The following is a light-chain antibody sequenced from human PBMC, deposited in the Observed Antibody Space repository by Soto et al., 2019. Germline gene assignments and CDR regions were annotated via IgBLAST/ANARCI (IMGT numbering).Light chain of an antibody. CDR3: SSYTSGFYV. Sequence: QSVLTQPASVSGSPGQSITISCTGTSSDVGGYNYVSWYQQHPGKAPKLMIYDVSDRPSGVSNRFSGSKSGNTASLTISGLQAEDEADYYCSSYTSGFYVFGTVTKVTDL. CDR1: SSDVGGYNY. CDR2: DVS. V-gene: IGLV2-14*01. J-gene: IGLJ1*01.